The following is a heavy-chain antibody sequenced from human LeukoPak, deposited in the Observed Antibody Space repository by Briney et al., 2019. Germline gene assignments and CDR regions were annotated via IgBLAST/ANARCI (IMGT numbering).Heavy chain of an antibody. CDR1: GFTFSSYD. J-gene: IGHJ5*02. Sequence: PGGSLRLSCAASGFTFSSYDMHWVRQATGKGLEWVSAIGTAGDTYYPGSVKGRFTISRENAKNSLYLQMNSLRAGDTAVYYCARGGWGDDSSGYYYEDNWFDPWGQGTLVTVSS. V-gene: IGHV3-13*01. CDR2: IGTAGDT. CDR3: ARGGWGDDSSGYYYEDNWFDP. D-gene: IGHD3-22*01.